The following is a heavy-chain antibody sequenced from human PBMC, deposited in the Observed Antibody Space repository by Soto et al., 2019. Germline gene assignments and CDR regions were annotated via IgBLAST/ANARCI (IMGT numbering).Heavy chain of an antibody. CDR1: GFTFSSYA. V-gene: IGHV3-30*18. J-gene: IGHJ5*02. Sequence: QVQLVESGGGVVQPGGSLRLSCAASGFTFSSYAMHWVRQAPGKGLEWVALISDDGSNKYHVDSVQGRFTISRDNSKNTLFLQMNSLRAEDTAVYYCAKDQKGGSLNWFDPWGQGTLVTVSS. CDR2: ISDDGSNK. D-gene: IGHD3-16*01. CDR3: AKDQKGGSLNWFDP.